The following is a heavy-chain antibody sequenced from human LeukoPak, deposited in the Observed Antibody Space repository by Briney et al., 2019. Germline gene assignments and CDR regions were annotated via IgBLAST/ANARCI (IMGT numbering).Heavy chain of an antibody. CDR1: GGSISSYY. J-gene: IGHJ4*02. CDR2: IYTSGST. D-gene: IGHD3-22*01. V-gene: IGHV4-4*07. CDR3: ARDSLSSSGYYFDY. Sequence: SETLSLTCTVSGGSISSYYWSWIRQPAGKGLEWIGRIYTSGSTNSNPSLKSRVTMSVDTSKNQFSLKLSSVTAADTAVYYCARDSLSSSGYYFDYWGQGTLVTVSS.